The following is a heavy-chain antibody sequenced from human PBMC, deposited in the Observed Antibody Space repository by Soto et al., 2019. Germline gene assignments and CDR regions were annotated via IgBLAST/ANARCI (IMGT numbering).Heavy chain of an antibody. V-gene: IGHV3-66*01. J-gene: IGHJ4*02. CDR3: AAYGPNSGDGY. CDR1: GFTIYRND. D-gene: IGHD4-17*01. CDR2: IHYDGRS. Sequence: DVQLVESGGGLVHPGGSLRLSCVAPGFTIYRNDMIWVRQAPGKGLEWLAHIHYDGRSYYAVSVKGRFTISKDNSKNTLYFQMNSLRSEDTALYYCAAYGPNSGDGYWGQGTLVTVSS.